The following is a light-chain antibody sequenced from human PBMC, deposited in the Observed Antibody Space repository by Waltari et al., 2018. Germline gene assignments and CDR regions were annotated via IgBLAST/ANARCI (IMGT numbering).Light chain of an antibody. Sequence: DIQMTQSPSSLSASVGDRVTITCRASQDISHYLDWFQQKPGKAPKSLIYAASNLQSGVPSKFSGGGSGTDFTLTISSLQPEDFATYYCQQYKSYPLTFGGGTKVEIK. CDR1: QDISHY. CDR2: AAS. CDR3: QQYKSYPLT. V-gene: IGKV1-16*02. J-gene: IGKJ4*01.